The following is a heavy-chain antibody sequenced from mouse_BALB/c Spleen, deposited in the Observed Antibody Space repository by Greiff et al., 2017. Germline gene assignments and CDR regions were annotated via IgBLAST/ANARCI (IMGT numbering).Heavy chain of an antibody. CDR1: GFTFSSFG. CDR3: ARGDYYAMDY. CDR2: ISSGSSTI. V-gene: IGHV5-17*02. Sequence: EVMLVESGGGLVQPGGSRKLSCAASGFTFSSFGMHWVRQAPEKGLEWVAYISSGSSTIYYADTVKGRFTISRDNPKNTLFLQMTSLRSEDTAMYYCARGDYYAMDYWGQGTSGTVSS. J-gene: IGHJ4*01.